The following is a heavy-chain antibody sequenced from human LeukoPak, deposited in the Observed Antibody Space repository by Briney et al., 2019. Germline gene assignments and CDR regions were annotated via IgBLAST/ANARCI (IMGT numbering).Heavy chain of an antibody. CDR3: ASHYNDYSNYREVDWFDP. CDR2: IYYSGST. J-gene: IGHJ5*02. D-gene: IGHD4-11*01. CDR1: GGSISSSSYY. Sequence: SETLSLTCTVSGGSISSSSYYWGWIRQPPGKGLEWIGYIYYSGSTNYNPSLKSRVTISVDTSKNQFSLKLSSVTAADTAVYYCASHYNDYSNYREVDWFDPWGQGTLVTVSS. V-gene: IGHV4-61*05.